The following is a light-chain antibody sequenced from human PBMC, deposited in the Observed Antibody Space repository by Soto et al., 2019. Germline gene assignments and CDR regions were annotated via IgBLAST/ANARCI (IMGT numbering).Light chain of an antibody. CDR2: DAS. V-gene: IGKV3-11*01. Sequence: EVVLTQSPATLSLSPVERATLSCRSNHSVSRYLAWYHQKPGESLRPLIYDASNRATGIPARFSGSGSGTDFTLTISSLEPEDFAVYYCQQRSNWLFGPGTKVDI. J-gene: IGKJ3*01. CDR3: QQRSNWL. CDR1: HSVSRY.